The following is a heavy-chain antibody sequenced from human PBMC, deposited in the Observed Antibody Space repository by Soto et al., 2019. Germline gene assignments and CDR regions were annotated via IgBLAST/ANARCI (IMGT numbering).Heavy chain of an antibody. D-gene: IGHD4-17*01. CDR1: GYTFTSYG. J-gene: IGHJ4*02. V-gene: IGHV1-18*01. CDR2: ISAYNGNT. Sequence: ASVKVSCKASGYTFTSYGISWVRQAPGQRLEWMGWISAYNGNTNYAQKLQGRVTMTTDTSTSTAYMELRSLRSDDTAVYYCASVTRDYGDAQPFYYWGQGTLVTVSS. CDR3: ASVTRDYGDAQPFYY.